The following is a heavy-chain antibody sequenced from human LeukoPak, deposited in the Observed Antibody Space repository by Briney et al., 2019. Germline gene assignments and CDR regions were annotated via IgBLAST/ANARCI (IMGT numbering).Heavy chain of an antibody. CDR3: ARDLRSGWSALDY. V-gene: IGHV4-59*01. Sequence: PSETLSLTCTVSGGSISSYYWSWIRQPPGKGLEWIGYIYYSGSTNYNPSLKSRVTISVDTSKNQFSLKLSSVTAADTAVYYCARDLRSGWSALDYWGQGTLVTVSS. J-gene: IGHJ4*02. CDR2: IYYSGST. CDR1: GGSISSYY. D-gene: IGHD6-19*01.